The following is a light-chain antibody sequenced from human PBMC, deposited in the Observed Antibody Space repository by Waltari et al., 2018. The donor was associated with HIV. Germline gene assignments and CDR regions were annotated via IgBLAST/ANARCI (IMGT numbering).Light chain of an antibody. CDR1: SSNTRARYY. J-gene: IGLJ2*01. Sequence: QSMLTQPPSVSGAPGQRVTISCSGSSSNTRARYYVHWYPHIPGTAPKLLIYESTNRPSGVPDRFSASTSGTSASLAITGLQAEDEADYYCQSFDSVVTSSVFGGGTKLTVL. CDR3: QSFDSVVTSSV. V-gene: IGLV1-40*01. CDR2: EST.